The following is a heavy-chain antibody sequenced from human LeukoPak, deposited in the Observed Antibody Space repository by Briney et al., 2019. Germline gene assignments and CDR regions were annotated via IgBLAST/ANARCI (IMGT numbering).Heavy chain of an antibody. J-gene: IGHJ4*02. CDR3: AMIYDFWSGYYWGPFDY. Sequence: GESLRISCKGSGYSFTSYWIGWVRQMPGKGLEWMGIIYPGDSDTRYSPSFQGQVTISADKSISTAYLQWSSLKASDTAMYYCAMIYDFWSGYYWGPFDYWGQGTLVTVSS. CDR1: GYSFTSYW. V-gene: IGHV5-51*01. D-gene: IGHD3-3*01. CDR2: IYPGDSDT.